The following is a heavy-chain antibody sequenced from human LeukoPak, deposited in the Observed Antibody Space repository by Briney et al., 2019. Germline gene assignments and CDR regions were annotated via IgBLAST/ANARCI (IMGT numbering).Heavy chain of an antibody. D-gene: IGHD1-26*01. J-gene: IGHJ4*02. CDR2: ISSSGSTI. V-gene: IGHV3-11*01. CDR1: GFTFSDYY. CDR3: ARDKDSGSYFYSDY. Sequence: GGSLRLSCAASGFTFSDYYMSWIRQAPGKGLEWVSYISSSGSTIYYADSVKGRFTISRDNAKNSLYLQMNSLRAEDTAVYYCARDKDSGSYFYSDYWGQGTLVTVSS.